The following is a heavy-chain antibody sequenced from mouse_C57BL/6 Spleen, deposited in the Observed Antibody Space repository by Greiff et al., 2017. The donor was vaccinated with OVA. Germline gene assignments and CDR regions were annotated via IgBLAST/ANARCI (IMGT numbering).Heavy chain of an antibody. CDR1: GYTFTDYN. D-gene: IGHD1-1*01. Sequence: VQLKESGPELVKPGASVKIPCKASGYTFTDYNMDWVKQSHGKSLEWIGDINPNNGGTIYNQKFKGKATLTVDKSSSTAYMELLSLTSEDTAVYYCARVVATSDYFDYWGQGTTLTVSS. CDR3: ARVVATSDYFDY. J-gene: IGHJ2*01. V-gene: IGHV1-18*01. CDR2: INPNNGGT.